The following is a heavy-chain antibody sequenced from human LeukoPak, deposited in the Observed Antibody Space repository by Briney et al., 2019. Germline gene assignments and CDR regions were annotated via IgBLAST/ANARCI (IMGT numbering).Heavy chain of an antibody. CDR2: IYPGDSDT. CDR3: ARLSDGYNDF. CDR1: GYSFTTHW. Sequence: GESLKISCKGSGYSFTTHWIGWARQMPGKGLESMGIIYPGDSDTRYSPSFQGQVTFSADKSISTAYLQWSSLKASDTAMYYCARLSDGYNDFWGQGTLVTVSS. D-gene: IGHD5-24*01. J-gene: IGHJ4*02. V-gene: IGHV5-51*01.